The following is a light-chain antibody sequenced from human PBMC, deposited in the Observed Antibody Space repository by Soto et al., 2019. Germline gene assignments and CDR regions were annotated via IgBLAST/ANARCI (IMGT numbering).Light chain of an antibody. Sequence: DIPMIQSPSSLSAYVGDRVTITCQARQDIKNYLNWYQQNPGKAPKLLIYDVSNLETGVPSRFSGSGSGTHFSLTISSLQPEDVATYYCQHYDHLPPLTFGGGTRVQIK. CDR3: QHYDHLPPLT. V-gene: IGKV1-33*01. CDR1: QDIKNY. J-gene: IGKJ4*01. CDR2: DVS.